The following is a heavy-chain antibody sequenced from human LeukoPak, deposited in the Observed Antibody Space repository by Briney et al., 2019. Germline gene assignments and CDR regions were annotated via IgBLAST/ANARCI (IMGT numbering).Heavy chain of an antibody. Sequence: PSETLSLTCTVSGGSISTSSYYWGWIRQPPGRGLEWIGSIYHSRSTYYNASLKSRATISADTSKNQFSLKLSSVTAADTAVYYCARHRWMEVYGSGSYYVDYWGQGTLVTVSS. CDR2: IYHSRST. D-gene: IGHD3-10*01. CDR1: GGSISTSSYY. V-gene: IGHV4-39*01. CDR3: ARHRWMEVYGSGSYYVDY. J-gene: IGHJ4*02.